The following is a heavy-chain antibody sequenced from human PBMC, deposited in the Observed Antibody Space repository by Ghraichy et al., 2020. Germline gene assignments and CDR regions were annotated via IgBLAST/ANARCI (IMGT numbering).Heavy chain of an antibody. V-gene: IGHV6-1*01. Sequence: SQTLSLTCAISGDYVSSNTASWNWVRQSPSRGLEWLGRTYYRSEWNYDYAVSVKVRITFIQDTSRNQVSLELKSVTPEDTAVYYCARDKTHRQKAGNFDYWGQGTLVTVSS. J-gene: IGHJ4*02. D-gene: IGHD6-13*01. CDR3: ARDKTHRQKAGNFDY. CDR2: TYYRSEWNY. CDR1: GDYVSSNTAS.